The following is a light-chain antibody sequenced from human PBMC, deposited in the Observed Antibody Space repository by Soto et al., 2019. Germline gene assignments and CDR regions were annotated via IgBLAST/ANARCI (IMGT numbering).Light chain of an antibody. J-gene: IGKJ1*01. CDR1: ESVSTN. CDR2: DAS. V-gene: IGKV3-20*01. Sequence: EIEMTQSPATLSLAPGERVTLSCRASESVSTNLAWYQQKAGQAPRLLIYDASSRATGIPARFSGSGSGTDFTLTITPLEPEDFAVYYCQQYGSSPPWTFGQGTKVDI. CDR3: QQYGSSPPWT.